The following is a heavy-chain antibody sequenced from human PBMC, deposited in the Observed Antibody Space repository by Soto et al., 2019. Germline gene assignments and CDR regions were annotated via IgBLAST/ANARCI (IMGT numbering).Heavy chain of an antibody. CDR2: MNPNSGNT. CDR3: ASLTTVTNYYYYGMDV. J-gene: IGHJ6*02. D-gene: IGHD4-17*01. Sequence: QVQLVQSGAEVKKPGASVKVSCKASGYTFTSYDINWVRQATGQGLEWMGWMNPNSGNTGYAQKFQGRVTMTRNTSISTAYMELSSLGSEDTAVYYCASLTTVTNYYYYGMDVWGQGTTVTVSS. CDR1: GYTFTSYD. V-gene: IGHV1-8*01.